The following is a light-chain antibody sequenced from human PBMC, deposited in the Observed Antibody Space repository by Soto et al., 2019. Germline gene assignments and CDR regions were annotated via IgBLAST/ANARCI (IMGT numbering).Light chain of an antibody. CDR3: CSYAVTSTFV. V-gene: IGLV2-23*01. CDR1: RSDVGSYNL. CDR2: EGS. Sequence: QSALTQPASVSGSPGQSITISCTGSRSDVGSYNLVSWYQQHPGKAPKLVLYEGSKRPSGVSDRFSGSKSGNTASLTISGLQAVDEADYYCCSYAVTSTFVFGGGTKLTVL. J-gene: IGLJ3*02.